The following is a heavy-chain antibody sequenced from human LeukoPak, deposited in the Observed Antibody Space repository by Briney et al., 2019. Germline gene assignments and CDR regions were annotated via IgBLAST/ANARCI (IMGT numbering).Heavy chain of an antibody. J-gene: IGHJ4*02. CDR3: ATGGLSIAAARLGY. V-gene: IGHV1-24*01. CDR2: FDPEDGET. D-gene: IGHD6-13*01. Sequence: ASVRVSCKVSGYTLTELSMHWVRQAPGKGLEWMGGFDPEDGETIYAQKFQGRVTMTEDTSTDTAYMELSSLRSEDTAVYYCATGGLSIAAARLGYWGQGTLVTVSS. CDR1: GYTLTELS.